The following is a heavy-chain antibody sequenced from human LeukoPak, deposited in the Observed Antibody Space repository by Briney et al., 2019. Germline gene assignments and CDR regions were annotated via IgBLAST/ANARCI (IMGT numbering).Heavy chain of an antibody. D-gene: IGHD1-1*01. J-gene: IGHJ4*02. CDR2: ISNDGSRK. Sequence: GGSLRLSCAPSGFTFNRHGMHWVRQAPGKGLEWVAIISNDGSRKYYAHSVEGRFTISRDNSKNTLYLQMDSLRAEETAVYYWARDGAWNHFDYWGQGTLVTVSS. V-gene: IGHV3-30*03. CDR3: ARDGAWNHFDY. CDR1: GFTFNRHG.